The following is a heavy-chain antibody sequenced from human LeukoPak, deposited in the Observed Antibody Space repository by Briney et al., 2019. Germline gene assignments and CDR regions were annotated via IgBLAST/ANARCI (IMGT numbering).Heavy chain of an antibody. Sequence: GRSLRLSCAASGFTFSSYGMHWVRQAPGKGLEWVAVISYDGSNKYYADSVKGRFTISRDNSKNTLYLQMNSLRAEDTAVYYCAKDGGATVNYYYYMDVWGKGTTVTVSS. CDR2: ISYDGSNK. CDR1: GFTFSSYG. V-gene: IGHV3-30*18. CDR3: AKDGGATVNYYYYMDV. J-gene: IGHJ6*03. D-gene: IGHD1-26*01.